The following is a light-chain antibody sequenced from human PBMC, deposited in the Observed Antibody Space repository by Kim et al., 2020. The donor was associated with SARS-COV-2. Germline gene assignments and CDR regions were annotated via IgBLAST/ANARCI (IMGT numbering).Light chain of an antibody. V-gene: IGLV4-69*01. J-gene: IGLJ2*01. CDR1: SGHSSYA. CDR2: LYSDGRH. Sequence: ASVKLTCTLSSGHSSYAIAWYQQQPDKSPRYLMKLYSDGRHIKGDGIPDRLSGSSSGPERYLTISGLQSDDEADYYCQTWGSGTVVFGGGTKLTVL. CDR3: QTWGSGTVV.